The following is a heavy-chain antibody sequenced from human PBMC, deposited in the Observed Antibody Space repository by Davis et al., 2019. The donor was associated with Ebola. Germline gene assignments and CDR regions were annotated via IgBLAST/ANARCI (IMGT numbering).Heavy chain of an antibody. Sequence: GESLKISCAASGFTFSAYSMNWVRQAPGKGLEWVSYISDSSTTIYYADSVKSRFTISRDNAKNSLYLQMNSLRDEDTAVYYCATDRNWDFDYWGQGTLVTVSS. CDR2: ISDSSTTI. CDR1: GFTFSAYS. D-gene: IGHD7-27*01. CDR3: ATDRNWDFDY. J-gene: IGHJ4*02. V-gene: IGHV3-48*02.